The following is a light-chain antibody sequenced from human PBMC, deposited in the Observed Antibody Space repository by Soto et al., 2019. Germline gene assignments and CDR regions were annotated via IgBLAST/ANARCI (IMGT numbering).Light chain of an antibody. V-gene: IGKV3-11*01. J-gene: IGKJ5*01. CDR3: QQRSNWPLT. Sequence: EIVLTQSPATLSLSPWERATLSCRASQSVGSSLAWYQQRPGQAPRLLIYDAFIRATGIPARFSGSESGTDFTLTISSLEPEDFAVYYCQQRSNWPLTFGQGTRLEIK. CDR1: QSVGSS. CDR2: DAF.